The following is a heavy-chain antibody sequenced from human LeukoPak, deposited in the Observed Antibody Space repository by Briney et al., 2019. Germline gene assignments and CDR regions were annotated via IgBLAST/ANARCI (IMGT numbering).Heavy chain of an antibody. CDR2: MYYSGST. J-gene: IGHJ5*02. Sequence: SQTLSLTCTVSGGSISSGDYYWSWIRQPPGQGLEWIAYMYYSGSTYYNPSLKSRVTMAADTSKNQLSLKLSSVTAADTAVYYCARPYYYDSRIDPWGQGILVTVSS. V-gene: IGHV4-30-4*01. D-gene: IGHD3-22*01. CDR1: GGSISSGDYY. CDR3: ARPYYYDSRIDP.